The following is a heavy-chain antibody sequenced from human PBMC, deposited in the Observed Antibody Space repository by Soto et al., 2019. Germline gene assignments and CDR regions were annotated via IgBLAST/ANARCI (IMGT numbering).Heavy chain of an antibody. V-gene: IGHV3-11*01. CDR2: VTSSGGNA. J-gene: IGHJ4*02. D-gene: IGHD2-2*02. Sequence: AGSLTLSCAASGFSFKDYYMTWMRQTPQEGLEWISTVTSSGGNAYYAASVKGRVTISRDSANNSLSLQMSGVRAADTALYYCARDLYTNCVHYLYVWGQGTLVTVSS. CDR1: GFSFKDYY. CDR3: ARDLYTNCVHYLYV.